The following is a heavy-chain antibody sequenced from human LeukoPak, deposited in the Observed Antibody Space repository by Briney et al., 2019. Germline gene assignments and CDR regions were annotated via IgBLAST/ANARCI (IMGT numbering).Heavy chain of an antibody. V-gene: IGHV4-59*01. Sequence: SETLSLTCTVSGGSISSYYWSWIRQPPGKGLEWIGYIYYSGSTNYNPSLKSRVTISVDTSKNQFSLKLSSVTAADTAVYYCARAGTMVRGVIIKYYYYYMDVWGKGTTVTISS. CDR3: ARAGTMVRGVIIKYYYYYMDV. J-gene: IGHJ6*03. CDR1: GGSISSYY. CDR2: IYYSGST. D-gene: IGHD3-10*01.